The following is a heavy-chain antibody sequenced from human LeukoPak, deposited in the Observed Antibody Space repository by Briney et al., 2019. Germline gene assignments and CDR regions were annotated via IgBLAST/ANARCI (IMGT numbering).Heavy chain of an antibody. CDR3: ARGGYSYGLYYYYMDV. CDR2: ISSSGSTI. D-gene: IGHD5-18*01. Sequence: PGGSLRLSCAASGFTFSSYEMNWVRQAPGKGLEWVSYISSSGSTIYYADSVKGRFTISRDNSKNTLYLQMNSLRAEDTAVYYCARGGYSYGLYYYYMDVWGKGTTVTISS. V-gene: IGHV3-48*03. CDR1: GFTFSSYE. J-gene: IGHJ6*03.